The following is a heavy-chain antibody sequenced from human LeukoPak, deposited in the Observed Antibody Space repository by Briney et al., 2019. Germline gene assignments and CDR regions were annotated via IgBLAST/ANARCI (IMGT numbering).Heavy chain of an antibody. CDR3: ARDPVLRFLEWLPHNWFDP. Sequence: ASVKVSCKASGYTFTGYYMHWVRQAPGQGLEWMGWINPNSGGTNYAQKFQGRVTMTRDTSISTAYTELSRLRSDDTAVYYCARDPVLRFLEWLPHNWFDPWGQGTLVTVSS. CDR2: INPNSGGT. CDR1: GYTFTGYY. J-gene: IGHJ5*02. D-gene: IGHD3-3*01. V-gene: IGHV1-2*02.